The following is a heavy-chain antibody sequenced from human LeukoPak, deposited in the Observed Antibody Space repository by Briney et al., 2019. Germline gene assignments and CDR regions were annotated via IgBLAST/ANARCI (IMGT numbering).Heavy chain of an antibody. D-gene: IGHD3-22*01. CDR1: GDSISSYY. CDR2: IYYSGST. Sequence: SETLSLTCTVSGDSISSYYWSWIRQPPGKGLEWIGYIYYSGSTNYNPSLKSRVTISVDMSKNQFSLRLSSVTAADTAVYYCAGGRGYYDSSGYYSAFVYWGQGTLVTVSS. V-gene: IGHV4-59*01. CDR3: AGGRGYYDSSGYYSAFVY. J-gene: IGHJ4*02.